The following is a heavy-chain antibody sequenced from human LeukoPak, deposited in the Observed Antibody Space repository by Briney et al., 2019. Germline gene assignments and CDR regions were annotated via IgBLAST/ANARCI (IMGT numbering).Heavy chain of an antibody. CDR3: AKLPTPLGPERDNY. CDR2: IYSGGST. D-gene: IGHD5-24*01. CDR1: GFTVSSNY. V-gene: IGHV3-53*01. Sequence: GGSLRLSCAASGFTVSSNYMSWVRQAPGKGLEWVSVIYSGGSTYYADSVKGRFTISRDNSKNTLYLQMNSLRAEDTAVYYCAKLPTPLGPERDNYWGQGTLVTVSS. J-gene: IGHJ4*02.